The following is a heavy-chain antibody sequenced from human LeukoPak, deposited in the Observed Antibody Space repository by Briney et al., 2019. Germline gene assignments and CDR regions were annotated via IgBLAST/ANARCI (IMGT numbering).Heavy chain of an antibody. CDR1: GVSTNTYYY. Sequence: PSETLSLTCTVSGVSTNTYYYWSWIRQPPVKGLEWIGYIYHSGSTYYNPSLKSRVTISVDRSKNQFSLKLSSVTAADTAVYYCATPGEAPAASREDAFDIWDQGTMVTVSS. J-gene: IGHJ3*02. CDR2: IYHSGST. CDR3: ATPGEAPAASREDAFDI. V-gene: IGHV4-59*12. D-gene: IGHD2-2*01.